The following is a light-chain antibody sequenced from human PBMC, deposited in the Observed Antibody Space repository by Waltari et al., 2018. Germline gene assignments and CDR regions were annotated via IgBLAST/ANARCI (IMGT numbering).Light chain of an antibody. V-gene: IGKV3-15*01. J-gene: IGKJ1*01. Sequence: EIVMTQSPATLSVSPGERATLSCRASQSVSSNLAWYQQKPGQAPRLLIYGASTRATGIPARFSCSGSGTEFTLTISSLQSEDFAVYYCQQYNNWPRTFGQVTKVEIK. CDR1: QSVSSN. CDR2: GAS. CDR3: QQYNNWPRT.